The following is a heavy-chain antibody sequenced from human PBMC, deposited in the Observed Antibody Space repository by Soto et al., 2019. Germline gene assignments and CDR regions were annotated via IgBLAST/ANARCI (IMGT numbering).Heavy chain of an antibody. D-gene: IGHD1-20*01. CDR2: ISSSGSTI. CDR1: GFTFSSYE. J-gene: IGHJ6*02. Sequence: PGGSLRLSCAASGFTFSSYEMNWARQAPGKGLEWFSYISSSGSTIYYADSVKGRFTISRDNTKNSLYLQMDSLRAEDTAVYYCARYNWNYSGLDVWGQGTTVTVSS. V-gene: IGHV3-48*03. CDR3: ARYNWNYSGLDV.